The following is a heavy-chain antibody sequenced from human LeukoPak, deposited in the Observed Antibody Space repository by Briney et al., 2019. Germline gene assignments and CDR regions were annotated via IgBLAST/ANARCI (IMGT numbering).Heavy chain of an antibody. CDR3: ARGLYCSSTSCYENAFDI. CDR2: INHSGST. D-gene: IGHD2-2*01. V-gene: IGHV4-34*01. J-gene: IGHJ3*02. CDR1: GGSFSGYY. Sequence: PSETPSLTCAVYGGSFSGYYRSWIRQPPGKGLEWIGEINHSGSTNYNPSLKSRVTISVDTSKNQFSLKLSSVTAADTAVYYCARGLYCSSTSCYENAFDIWGQGTMVTVSS.